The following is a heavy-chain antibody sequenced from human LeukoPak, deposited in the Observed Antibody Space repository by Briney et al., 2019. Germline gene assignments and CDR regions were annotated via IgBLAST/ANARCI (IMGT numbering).Heavy chain of an antibody. Sequence: GTSLRLSCAVSGFTIANHGMHWVRQAPGKGLEWVAMISHDGAAVYYGDSVKGRLTISRDNSNNTLYLQMNSLRVEDTAVYYCAKDWGSSGRYNWFDPWGQGTLVTVSS. CDR3: AKDWGSSGRYNWFDP. CDR2: ISHDGAAV. D-gene: IGHD6-19*01. J-gene: IGHJ5*02. CDR1: GFTIANHG. V-gene: IGHV3-30*18.